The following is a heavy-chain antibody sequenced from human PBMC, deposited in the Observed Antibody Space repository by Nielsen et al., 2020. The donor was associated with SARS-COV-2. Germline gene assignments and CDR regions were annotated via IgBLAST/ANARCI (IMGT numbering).Heavy chain of an antibody. Sequence: GGSLRLSCAASGFTFSSYSMNWVRQAPGKGPEWVSSISSSSSYIYYADSVKGRFTISRDNAKNSLYLQMNSLRAEDTAVYYCARDALDSSSWYGGYFDYWGQGTLVTVSS. CDR2: ISSSSSYI. D-gene: IGHD6-13*01. CDR3: ARDALDSSSWYGGYFDY. J-gene: IGHJ4*02. CDR1: GFTFSSYS. V-gene: IGHV3-21*01.